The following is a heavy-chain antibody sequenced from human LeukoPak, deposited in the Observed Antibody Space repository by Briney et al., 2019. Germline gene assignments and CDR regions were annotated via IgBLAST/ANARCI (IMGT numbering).Heavy chain of an antibody. CDR3: ARGDKQLVFNRNKGGFDP. V-gene: IGHV4-39*01. D-gene: IGHD6-13*01. CDR1: GGSISSSSSY. Sequence: PSETLSLTCTVSGGSISSSSSYWGWIRQPPGKGLEWIGSIFHSGSTYYNPPLKSRVTISVDTSKNQFSLKLSSVTAADTAVYYCARGDKQLVFNRNKGGFDPWGQGTLVTVSS. CDR2: IFHSGST. J-gene: IGHJ5*02.